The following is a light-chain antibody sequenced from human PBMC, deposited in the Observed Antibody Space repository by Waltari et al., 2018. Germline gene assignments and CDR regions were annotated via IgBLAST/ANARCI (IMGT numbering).Light chain of an antibody. CDR1: SSNIGAHA. CDR2: MND. Sequence: QSVLTQPPSASGTPGQRVTISCSGSSSNIGAHAVNGDQQFPGTAPKLLMYMNDERPSGVPDRFSGSKSATSASLVISGLQSEDEADYYCASWDDSLNGHYVFGSGTKVTVL. V-gene: IGLV1-44*01. J-gene: IGLJ1*01. CDR3: ASWDDSLNGHYV.